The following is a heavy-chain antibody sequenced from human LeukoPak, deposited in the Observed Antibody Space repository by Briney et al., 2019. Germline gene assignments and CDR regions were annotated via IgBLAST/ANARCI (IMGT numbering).Heavy chain of an antibody. CDR3: ARVYCSGGSCYSGYHFDY. Sequence: GGSLRLSCAASGFTFSSYWMHWVRQVPGKGLVWVSRINSDGSSTSYADSVKGRFTISRDNAKNTMYLQMNSLRAEDTAVYDCARVYCSGGSCYSGYHFDYWGQGTLVTVPS. CDR2: INSDGSST. CDR1: GFTFSSYW. D-gene: IGHD2-15*01. J-gene: IGHJ4*02. V-gene: IGHV3-74*01.